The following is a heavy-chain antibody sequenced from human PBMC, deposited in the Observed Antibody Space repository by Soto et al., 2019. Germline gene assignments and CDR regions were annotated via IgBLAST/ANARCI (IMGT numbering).Heavy chain of an antibody. D-gene: IGHD6-13*01. CDR3: ARRGEYSTDAFDI. CDR2: INSDGSST. J-gene: IGHJ3*02. Sequence: EVQLVESGGGLVQPGGSLRLSCAASGFTFSSYWMHWVRQAPGKGLVWVSRINSDGSSTSYADSVKGRFTISRDNAKNTVYLQMNRLRAEDTAVYYCARRGEYSTDAFDIWGQGTMVTVSS. V-gene: IGHV3-74*01. CDR1: GFTFSSYW.